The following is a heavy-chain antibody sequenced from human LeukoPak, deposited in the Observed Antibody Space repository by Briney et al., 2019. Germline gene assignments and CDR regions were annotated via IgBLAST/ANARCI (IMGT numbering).Heavy chain of an antibody. CDR3: ARYRSRSGWTGYYYYGMDV. Sequence: ASVKVSCKASGYTFTSYGISWVRQAPGQGLEWMGWISAYNGNTNYAQKLQGRVTMTTDTSTSTAYMELRSLRSDDTAVYYCARYRSRSGWTGYYYYGMDVWGQGTTVTVSS. CDR1: GYTFTSYG. CDR2: ISAYNGNT. V-gene: IGHV1-18*01. D-gene: IGHD6-19*01. J-gene: IGHJ6*02.